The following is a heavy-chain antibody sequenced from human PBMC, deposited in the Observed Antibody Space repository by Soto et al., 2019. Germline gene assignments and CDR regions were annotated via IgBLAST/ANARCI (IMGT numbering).Heavy chain of an antibody. CDR2: INPNSGGT. V-gene: IGHV1-2*04. Sequence: ASVKVSCKASGYTFTGYYMHWVRQAPGQGLEWMGWINPNSGGTNYAQKFQGWVTMTRDTSISTAYMELSRLRSDDTAVYYCARERGYCSSTSCYGYYYYYMDVWVKGTTVTVSS. CDR1: GYTFTGYY. J-gene: IGHJ6*03. D-gene: IGHD2-2*03. CDR3: ARERGYCSSTSCYGYYYYYMDV.